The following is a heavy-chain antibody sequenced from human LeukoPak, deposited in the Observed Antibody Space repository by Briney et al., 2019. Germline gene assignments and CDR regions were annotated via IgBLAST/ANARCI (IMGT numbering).Heavy chain of an antibody. CDR3: ARLAAMVRGVNYYYYYYYMDV. CDR2: INHSGST. J-gene: IGHJ6*03. D-gene: IGHD3-10*01. Sequence: PSETLSLTCAVYGGSFSGYYWSWIRQPPGKGLEWIGEINHSGSTNYNPSLKSRVTISVDTSKNQFSLKLSSVTAADTAVYYCARLAAMVRGVNYYYYYYYMDVWGKGTTVTISS. V-gene: IGHV4-34*01. CDR1: GGSFSGYY.